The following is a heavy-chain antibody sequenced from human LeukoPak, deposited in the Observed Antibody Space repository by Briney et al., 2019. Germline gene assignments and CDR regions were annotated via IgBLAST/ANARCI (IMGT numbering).Heavy chain of an antibody. CDR1: GYTFTGYY. D-gene: IGHD3-10*01. CDR3: ARVATMVRGVINQLLGY. CDR2: INPNSGGT. J-gene: IGHJ4*02. Sequence: ASVKVSCKASGYTFTGYYMHWVRQAPGQGLEWMGWINPNSGGTNYAQKFQGRVTMTRDTSIRTAYMELSRLRSDDTAVYYCARVATMVRGVINQLLGYWGQGTLVTVSS. V-gene: IGHV1-2*02.